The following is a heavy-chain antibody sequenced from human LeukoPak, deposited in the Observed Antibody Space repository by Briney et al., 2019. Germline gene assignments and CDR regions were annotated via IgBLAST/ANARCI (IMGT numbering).Heavy chain of an antibody. Sequence: GGSLRLSCAASGFIFSNYGMSWVRQAPGKGLEWVAVIWYGGSNKYYADSVKGRFTISRDNSKNTLYLQMDRMRVEDSAVYYCVRDGDIVVVITFDYWGQGNLVTVSS. CDR1: GFIFSNYG. CDR2: IWYGGSNK. D-gene: IGHD3-22*01. V-gene: IGHV3-33*08. CDR3: VRDGDIVVVITFDY. J-gene: IGHJ4*02.